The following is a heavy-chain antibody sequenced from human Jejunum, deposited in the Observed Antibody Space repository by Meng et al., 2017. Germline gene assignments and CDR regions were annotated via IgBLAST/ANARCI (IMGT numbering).Heavy chain of an antibody. CDR2: AST. Sequence: QVQLQESGPGLVWPSETLSLICTFSGGSVSRAGYQWGWIRQPPGKGLEWIGYASTNYNPSLKSRVTISLDTSRNQFSLSLSSVTAADTAVYYCARDHMGSLDYWGQGSLVTVSS. J-gene: IGHJ4*02. CDR3: ARDHMGSLDY. D-gene: IGHD1-26*01. V-gene: IGHV4-61*08. CDR1: GGSVSRAGYQ.